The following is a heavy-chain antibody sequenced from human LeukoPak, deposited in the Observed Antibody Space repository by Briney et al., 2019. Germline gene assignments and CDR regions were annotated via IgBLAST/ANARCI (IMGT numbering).Heavy chain of an antibody. CDR1: GGSISSYY. J-gene: IGHJ5*02. V-gene: IGHV4-59*01. D-gene: IGHD5-18*01. CDR3: ARWVDTAMEPYNRFDP. CDR2: IYYSGST. Sequence: SETLSLTCTVSGGSISSYYWSWIRQPPGKGLEWIGYIYYSGSTNYNPSLKSRVTISVDTSKNQFSLKLSSVTAAGTAVYYCARWVDTAMEPYNRFDPWGQGTLVTVSS.